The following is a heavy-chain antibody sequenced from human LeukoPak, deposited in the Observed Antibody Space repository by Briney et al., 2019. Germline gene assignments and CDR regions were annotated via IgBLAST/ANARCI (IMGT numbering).Heavy chain of an antibody. J-gene: IGHJ4*02. CDR3: ARDDETAYYYDSSGSPFGY. Sequence: SVKVSCKASGGTFSSYAISWVRQAPGQGLEWMGGIIPIFGTANYAQKFQGGVTITTDESTSTAYMELSSLRSEDTAVYYCARDDETAYYYDSSGSPFGYWGQGTLVTVSS. V-gene: IGHV1-69*05. CDR1: GGTFSSYA. CDR2: IIPIFGTA. D-gene: IGHD3-22*01.